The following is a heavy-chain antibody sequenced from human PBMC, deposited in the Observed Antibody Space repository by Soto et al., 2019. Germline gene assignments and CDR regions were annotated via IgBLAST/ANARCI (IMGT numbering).Heavy chain of an antibody. Sequence: QVQLVESGGGVVQPGRSLRLSCAASGFTFSSYAMHWVRQAPGKGLEWVAVISYDGSNKYYADSVKGRFTISRDNSKNTLYLQMNRLRAEDTAVYYCAREGVDSSGYEYYFAYWGQGTLVTVSS. CDR1: GFTFSSYA. CDR2: ISYDGSNK. CDR3: AREGVDSSGYEYYFAY. D-gene: IGHD3-22*01. J-gene: IGHJ4*02. V-gene: IGHV3-30-3*01.